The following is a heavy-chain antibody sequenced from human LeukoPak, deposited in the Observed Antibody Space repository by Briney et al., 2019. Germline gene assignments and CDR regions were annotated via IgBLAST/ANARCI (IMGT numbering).Heavy chain of an antibody. J-gene: IGHJ3*02. CDR3: ASSGWHYYGSGSLNDGFDI. CDR2: ISWNSGNI. D-gene: IGHD3-10*01. Sequence: GGSLRLSCAASGFTFDDYAMHWVRQAPGKGLEWVSSISWNSGNIGYVDSVKGRFTISRDNTKNSLYLQMNSPRAEDTALYYCASSGWHYYGSGSLNDGFDIWGQGTMVTVSS. CDR1: GFTFDDYA. V-gene: IGHV3-9*01.